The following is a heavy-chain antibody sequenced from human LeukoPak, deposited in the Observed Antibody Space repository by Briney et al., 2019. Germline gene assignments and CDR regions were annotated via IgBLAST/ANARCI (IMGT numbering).Heavy chain of an antibody. V-gene: IGHV4-34*01. CDR1: GGSFSGYY. CDR3: ARERSSSGWEFDL. CDR2: INHSGST. D-gene: IGHD6-19*01. J-gene: IGHJ2*01. Sequence: SETLSLTCAVYGGSFSGYYWSWIRQPPGKGLEWIGEINHSGSTNYNPSLKSRVTISVDTSKNQFSLKLSSVTAADTAVYYCARERSSSGWEFDLWSRGTLVTVSS.